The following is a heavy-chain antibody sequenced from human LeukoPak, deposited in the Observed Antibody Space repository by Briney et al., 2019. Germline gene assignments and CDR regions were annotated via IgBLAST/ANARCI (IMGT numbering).Heavy chain of an antibody. D-gene: IGHD6-13*01. CDR3: ARYLRRGSWPLDY. CDR1: GGSISSYY. Sequence: SETLSLTCTVSGGSISSYYWSWIRQSPGKGLECIGYIHYTGSTNYNPSLKSRVTISVDTSKNQFSLKLSSVTAADTAVYYCARYLRRGSWPLDYWGRGTLVTVSS. J-gene: IGHJ4*02. CDR2: IHYTGST. V-gene: IGHV4-59*12.